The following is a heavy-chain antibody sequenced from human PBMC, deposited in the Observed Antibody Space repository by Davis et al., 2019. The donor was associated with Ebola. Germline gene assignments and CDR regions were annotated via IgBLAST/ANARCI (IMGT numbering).Heavy chain of an antibody. D-gene: IGHD3-9*01. V-gene: IGHV1-69*13. Sequence: SVTVSCKTSGGSLSSHPISWVRQAPRQGLEWMGGIIPIFDTPHYAQKFQGRITITADASTSTAYMELSSLRSEDTATYFCARDFDGGNYYFDYWGPGTPVTVSS. J-gene: IGHJ4*02. CDR2: IIPIFDTP. CDR1: GGSLSSHP. CDR3: ARDFDGGNYYFDY.